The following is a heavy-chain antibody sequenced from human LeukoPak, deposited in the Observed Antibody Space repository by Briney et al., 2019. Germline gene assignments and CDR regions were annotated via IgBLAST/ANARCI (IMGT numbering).Heavy chain of an antibody. CDR2: IFYSGSA. Sequence: SETLSLTCTVSSGSISTSNYYWGWVRQPPGKALEWIGNIFYSGSAYYNPSLKSRVTISVDTSKNQFSLKLSSVTAADTAVYYCARLKGSYDYVWGSYRYRGFFDYWGQGTLVTVSS. J-gene: IGHJ4*02. CDR3: ARLKGSYDYVWGSYRYRGFFDY. CDR1: SGSISTSNYY. D-gene: IGHD3-16*02. V-gene: IGHV4-39*07.